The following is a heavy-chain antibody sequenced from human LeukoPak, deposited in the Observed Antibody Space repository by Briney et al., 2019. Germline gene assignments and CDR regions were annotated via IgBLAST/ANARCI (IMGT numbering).Heavy chain of an antibody. CDR1: GYTFTGYY. V-gene: IGHV1-2*02. D-gene: IGHD2-2*01. CDR3: ARDHCSSTSCYDYFDY. J-gene: IGHJ4*02. Sequence: ASVKASCKASGYTFTGYYMHWVRQAPGQGLEWMGWTNPNSGGTNYAQKFQGRVTMTRDTSISTAYMELSRLRSDDTAVYYCARDHCSSTSCYDYFDYWGQGTLVTVSS. CDR2: TNPNSGGT.